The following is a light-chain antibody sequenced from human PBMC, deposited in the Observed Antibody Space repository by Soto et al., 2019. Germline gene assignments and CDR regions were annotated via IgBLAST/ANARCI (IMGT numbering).Light chain of an antibody. CDR2: TGS. CDR3: QKANSFPLT. CDR1: QGISSW. Sequence: DIQLTQSPSSVSASVGDRVSITCRASQGISSWLAWYQQKPGRAPKLLIYTGSSLQSGVPSRFSGTGSRTDFTLTISSLQPEDLAYYSCQKANSFPLTFGGGTKVEIK. V-gene: IGKV1-12*01. J-gene: IGKJ4*01.